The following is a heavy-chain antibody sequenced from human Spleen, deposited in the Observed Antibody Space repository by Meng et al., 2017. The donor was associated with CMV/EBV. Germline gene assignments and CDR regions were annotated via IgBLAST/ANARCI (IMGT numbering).Heavy chain of an antibody. Sequence: VTVSCKASGDTLNSYAIRWVRQAPGQGLEWMGRIIPMVGIPKYAQKFQDRLTITADTSTSAAYMELTSLRSEDTAVYYCARIRFGYWGQGTLVTVSS. CDR2: IIPMVGIP. J-gene: IGHJ4*02. V-gene: IGHV1-69*04. CDR1: GDTLNSYA. D-gene: IGHD3-16*01. CDR3: ARIRFGY.